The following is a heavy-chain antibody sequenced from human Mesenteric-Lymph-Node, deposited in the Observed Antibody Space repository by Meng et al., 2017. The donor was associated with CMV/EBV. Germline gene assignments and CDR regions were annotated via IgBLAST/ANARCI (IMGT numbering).Heavy chain of an antibody. V-gene: IGHV3-30-3*01. CDR1: GFTFSSYA. CDR2: ISYDGSNK. CDR3: ARGAWERWLALALRGAFDI. Sequence: GESLKISCAASGFTFSSYAMHWVRQAPGKGLEWVAVISYDGSNKYYADSVKGRFTISRDNSKNTLYLQMNSLRAEDTAVYYCARGAWERWLALALRGAFDIWGQGTMVTVSS. D-gene: IGHD6-19*01. J-gene: IGHJ3*02.